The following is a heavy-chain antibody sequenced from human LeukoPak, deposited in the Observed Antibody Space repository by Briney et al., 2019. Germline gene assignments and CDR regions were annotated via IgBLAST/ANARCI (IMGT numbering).Heavy chain of an antibody. D-gene: IGHD5-12*01. J-gene: IGHJ4*02. CDR2: IKQDGSEK. CDR3: ARDRIYYDYGESFNY. V-gene: IGHV3-7*01. CDR1: GFTFSSYW. Sequence: GGSLRLSCAASGFTFSSYWMSWVRQAPGKGLEWVANIKQDGSEKYYVDSVKGRFTISRDNAKNSLYLQMNSLRAEDTAVYYCARDRIYYDYGESFNYWGQGTLVTVSS.